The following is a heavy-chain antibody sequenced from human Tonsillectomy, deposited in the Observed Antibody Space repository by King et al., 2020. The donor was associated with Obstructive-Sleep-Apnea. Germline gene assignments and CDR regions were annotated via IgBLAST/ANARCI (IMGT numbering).Heavy chain of an antibody. Sequence: VQLVESGAEVKKPGESLRISCKASGYSFTSYRISWVRQMPGKGLEWMGKIDPRDSYINYSPSFQGHVTFSADRSITTAYLQWYSLKASDTAIYYCARLEVTEVALYWGQGTLVTVSS. CDR1: GYSFTSYR. V-gene: IGHV5-10-1*03. CDR2: IDPRDSYI. CDR3: ARLEVTEVALY. J-gene: IGHJ4*02.